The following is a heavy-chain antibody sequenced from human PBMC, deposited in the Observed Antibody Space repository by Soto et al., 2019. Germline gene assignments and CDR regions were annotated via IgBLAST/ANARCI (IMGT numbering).Heavy chain of an antibody. Sequence: QVQLVQSGDEVKKPGSSVKVSCKASGGTFSSYTISWVRQAPGQGLEWMGGIIPIFGTANYAQKFQGRVTITADQSTSTAYMELSSLSSEDTAVYYCARDLPNITMVRGVTGARWFDPWGQGTLVTVSS. J-gene: IGHJ5*02. V-gene: IGHV1-69*01. CDR2: IIPIFGTA. CDR3: ARDLPNITMVRGVTGARWFDP. CDR1: GGTFSSYT. D-gene: IGHD3-10*01.